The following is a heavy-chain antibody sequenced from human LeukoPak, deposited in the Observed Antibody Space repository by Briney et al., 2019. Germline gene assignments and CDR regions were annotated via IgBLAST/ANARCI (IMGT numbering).Heavy chain of an antibody. J-gene: IGHJ3*02. Sequence: VASVKVSCKVSGYTLTELSMHWVRQAPGKGLELMGGFDPEDGETVYAQKFQGRVTMTEDTSTDTAYMELSSLRSEDTAVYYCATHVSIGPIAVAGTWSDTFDIWGQGTMVTVSS. CDR3: ATHVSIGPIAVAGTWSDTFDI. CDR2: FDPEDGET. V-gene: IGHV1-24*01. D-gene: IGHD6-19*01. CDR1: GYTLTELS.